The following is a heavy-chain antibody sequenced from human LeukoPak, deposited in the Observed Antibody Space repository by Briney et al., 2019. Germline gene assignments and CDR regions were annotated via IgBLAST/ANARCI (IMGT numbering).Heavy chain of an antibody. V-gene: IGHV4-59*01. D-gene: IGHD3-22*01. Sequence: PSETLSLTCTVSGGSISNYYWSWIRQPPGKGLEWIGYIYSSGSTNYNPSLKSRVTISVDTSKNQFSLKLSSVTAADTAVYYCARSSYDSSGYYYLIWGQGTLVTVSS. J-gene: IGHJ4*02. CDR1: GGSISNYY. CDR2: IYSSGST. CDR3: ARSSYDSSGYYYLI.